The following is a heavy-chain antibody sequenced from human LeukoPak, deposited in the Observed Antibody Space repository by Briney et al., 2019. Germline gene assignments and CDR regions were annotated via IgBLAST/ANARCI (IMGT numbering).Heavy chain of an antibody. CDR2: ISGSGGST. V-gene: IGHV3-23*01. CDR1: GFTFSSYG. Sequence: GRSLRLSCAASGFTFSSYGMHWVRQAPGKGLEWVSAISGSGGSTYYADSVKGRFTISRDNSKNTLYLQMNSLRAEDTAVYYCAKQGGGSAGYWGQGTLVTVSS. J-gene: IGHJ4*02. D-gene: IGHD1-26*01. CDR3: AKQGGGSAGY.